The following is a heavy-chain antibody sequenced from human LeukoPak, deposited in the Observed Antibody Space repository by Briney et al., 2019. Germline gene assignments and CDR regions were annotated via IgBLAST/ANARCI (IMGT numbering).Heavy chain of an antibody. CDR2: IRNKVNSFAT. CDR3: TRHLGYSGYEHFDY. J-gene: IGHJ4*02. CDR1: GSTFSGSA. D-gene: IGHD5-12*01. Sequence: GGSLRLSCAASGSTFSGSAMHWVRQPSGKGLEWVGRIRNKVNSFATAYAASVQGRFTISRDDSKNTAYLQMNSLKTEDTAVYYCTRHLGYSGYEHFDYWGQGTLVTVSS. V-gene: IGHV3-73*01.